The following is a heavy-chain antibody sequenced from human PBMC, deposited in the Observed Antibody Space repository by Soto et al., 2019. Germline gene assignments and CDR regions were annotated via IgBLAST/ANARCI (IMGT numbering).Heavy chain of an antibody. CDR2: ISGSGGST. J-gene: IGHJ4*02. CDR1: GFTFSSYA. V-gene: IGHV3-23*01. D-gene: IGHD5-12*01. Sequence: GGSLRLSCAASGFTFSSYAMSWVRQAPGKGLEWVSAISGSGGSTYYAASVKGRFTISIDNSKNTLYLQMNSLRAEDTAVYYCAKDQYSGYYDGFDYWGQGTLVTVSS. CDR3: AKDQYSGYYDGFDY.